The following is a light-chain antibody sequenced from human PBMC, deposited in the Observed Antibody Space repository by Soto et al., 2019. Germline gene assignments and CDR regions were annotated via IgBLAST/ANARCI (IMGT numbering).Light chain of an antibody. CDR2: GAS. J-gene: IGKJ5*01. Sequence: EIVMAQSPATLSVSPGERATLSCRASQSVSSTLAWYQQKPGQAPWLLIYGASTRATGVPARFSGSGSGTEFTLTISSLQSEDFAVYYCQQYNNWPPVTFGQGTRLEIK. V-gene: IGKV3-15*01. CDR3: QQYNNWPPVT. CDR1: QSVSST.